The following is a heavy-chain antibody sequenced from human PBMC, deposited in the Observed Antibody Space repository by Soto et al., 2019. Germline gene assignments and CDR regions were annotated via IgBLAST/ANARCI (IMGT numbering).Heavy chain of an antibody. J-gene: IGHJ4*02. CDR3: ARGPYVYDYVWGSYRIGYYFDY. Sequence: KPSETLSLTCAVYGGSFSGYYWSWIRQPPGKGLEWIGEINHSGSTNYNPSLKSRVTISVDTSKNQFSLKLSSVTAADTAVYYCARGPYVYDYVWGSYRIGYYFDYWGQGTLVTVS. V-gene: IGHV4-34*01. CDR2: INHSGST. CDR1: GGSFSGYY. D-gene: IGHD3-16*02.